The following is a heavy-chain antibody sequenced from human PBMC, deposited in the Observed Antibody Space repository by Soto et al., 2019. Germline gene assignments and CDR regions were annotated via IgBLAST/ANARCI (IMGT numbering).Heavy chain of an antibody. J-gene: IGHJ4*02. D-gene: IGHD4-17*01. CDR3: ARRYGGTLDY. CDR2: IYYSGST. CDR1: GGSISSYY. V-gene: IGHV4-59*08. Sequence: PSETLSLTCTVSGGSISSYYWSWIRQPPGKGLEWIGYIYYSGSTNYNPSLKSRVTISVDTSKNQFSLKLSSVTAADTAVYYCARRYGGTLDYSGRGTLVTVSS.